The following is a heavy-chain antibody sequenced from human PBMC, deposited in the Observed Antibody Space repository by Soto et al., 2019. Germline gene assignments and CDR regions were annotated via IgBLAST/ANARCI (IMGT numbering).Heavy chain of an antibody. D-gene: IGHD2-8*02. CDR3: ARDKITGLFDY. Sequence: SETLSLTCTVSGGSVSSSGYYWGWIRQPPGKGLEWIGSIYYSGSTYYNPSLKSRVTISVDTSKNQFSLKLTSVTAADTAVYYCARDKITGLFDYWGQGTLVTVSS. CDR2: IYYSGST. V-gene: IGHV4-39*02. CDR1: GGSVSSSGYY. J-gene: IGHJ4*02.